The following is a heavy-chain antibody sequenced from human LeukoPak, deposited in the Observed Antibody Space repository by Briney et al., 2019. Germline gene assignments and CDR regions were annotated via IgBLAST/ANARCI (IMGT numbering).Heavy chain of an antibody. CDR3: AKDIAAAGTKYFDY. J-gene: IGHJ4*02. V-gene: IGHV3-30*04. Sequence: GGSLRLSCAASGFTFSGSAMHWVRQASGKGLEWVAVISYDGSNKYYADSVKGRFTISRDNSKNTLYLQMNSLRAEDTAVYYCAKDIAAAGTKYFDYWGQGTLVTVSS. D-gene: IGHD6-13*01. CDR1: GFTFSGSA. CDR2: ISYDGSNK.